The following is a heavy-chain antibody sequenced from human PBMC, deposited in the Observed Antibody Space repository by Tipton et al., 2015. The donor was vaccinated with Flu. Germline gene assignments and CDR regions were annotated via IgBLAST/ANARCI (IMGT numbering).Heavy chain of an antibody. CDR3: AKDKAASGYDYPFDS. D-gene: IGHD5-12*01. Sequence: SLRLSCAASGFTFDDHAMHWVRQAPGKGLEWVSGISWNSGRITYADFVEGRFTISRDNAKNSLYLQINRLRTEDTAFYYCAKDKAASGYDYPFDSWGQGALVTVSS. V-gene: IGHV3-9*01. CDR2: ISWNSGRI. J-gene: IGHJ4*02. CDR1: GFTFDDHA.